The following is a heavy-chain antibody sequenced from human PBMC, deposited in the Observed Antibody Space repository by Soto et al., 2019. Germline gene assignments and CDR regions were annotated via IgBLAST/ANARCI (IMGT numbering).Heavy chain of an antibody. D-gene: IGHD2-8*01. J-gene: IGHJ5*02. Sequence: GGSLRLSCAASGFTFSSFAMSWVRQAPGKGLEWVSAISGSGNSTYYADSVKGRFTISRDYSKNQFSLHLNSVTPEDTAVYSCARATHGAHWFDPWGQGTLVTVSS. CDR1: GFTFSSFA. CDR2: ISGSGNST. V-gene: IGHV3-23*01. CDR3: ARATHGAHWFDP.